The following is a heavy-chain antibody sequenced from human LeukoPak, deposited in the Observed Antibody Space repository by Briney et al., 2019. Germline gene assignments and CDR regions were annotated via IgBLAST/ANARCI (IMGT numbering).Heavy chain of an antibody. Sequence: SETVSLTCTVSGGSISSYYWSWIRQPPGKGLEWIGYIYYSGSTNYNPSLKSRVTISVDTSKNQFSLKLSSVTAADTAVYYCARESGMTMVVTDAFDIWGQGTMVTVSS. CDR2: IYYSGST. CDR3: ARESGMTMVVTDAFDI. CDR1: GGSISSYY. J-gene: IGHJ3*02. V-gene: IGHV4-59*01. D-gene: IGHD4-23*01.